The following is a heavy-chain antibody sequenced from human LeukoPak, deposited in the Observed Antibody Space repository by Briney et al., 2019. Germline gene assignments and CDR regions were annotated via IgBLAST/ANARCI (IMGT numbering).Heavy chain of an antibody. V-gene: IGHV3-30*04. D-gene: IGHD5-18*01. CDR3: AGDLYGYRPFDY. J-gene: IGHJ4*02. Sequence: GGSLTLSCAASGFTFGSYTMHWVRQAPGKGLDWVALISYDGSEKSYADPVKGRFTISRHNTKNTLYLQITILRAEDTAVYYCAGDLYGYRPFDYWGQGTLGTVSS. CDR1: GFTFGSYT. CDR2: ISYDGSEK.